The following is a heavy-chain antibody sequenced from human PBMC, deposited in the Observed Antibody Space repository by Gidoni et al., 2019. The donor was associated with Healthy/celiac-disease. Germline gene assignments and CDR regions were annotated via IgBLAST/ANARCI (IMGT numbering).Heavy chain of an antibody. V-gene: IGHV3-7*03. J-gene: IGHJ4*02. D-gene: IGHD3-3*01. CDR3: AGGMRFWGCFYSPALIFEL. Sequence: EVQLVESGGGLVQPGVSLRLSCAASGFPFGIYWMSWVRQAHGKGLAGVAKKKEDGREKYFCEPGKGRIPILRENDKKSMYFEMKSLRAEDTVVYYRAGGMRFWGCFYSPALIFELWGQGTLVTVSS. CDR1: GFPFGIYW. CDR2: KKEDGREK.